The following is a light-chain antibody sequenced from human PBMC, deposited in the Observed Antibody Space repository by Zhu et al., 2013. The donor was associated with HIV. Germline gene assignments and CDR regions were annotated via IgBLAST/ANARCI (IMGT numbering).Light chain of an antibody. CDR3: QQVNTYPRT. V-gene: IGKV1-9*01. CDR2: SAS. J-gene: IGKJ1*01. CDR1: QDITSH. Sequence: DVHLTQSPSFLSASVGDRVTITCRASQDITSHLVWFQQKPGQAPKLLIYSASTLQGGVPSRFSGSGSGTEFTLTISSLQPEDFATYYCQQVNTYPRTFGQGTKVEIK.